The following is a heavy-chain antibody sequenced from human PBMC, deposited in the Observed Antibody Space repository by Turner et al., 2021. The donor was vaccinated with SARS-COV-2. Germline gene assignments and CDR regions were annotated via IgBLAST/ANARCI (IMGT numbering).Heavy chain of an antibody. CDR3: ARSGTGRYFDWLLLIDY. D-gene: IGHD3-9*01. CDR2: MYTSGST. V-gene: IGHV4-4*07. Sequence: QVQLQESGPGLVKPSQTLSLTCTVSGDSISGYSWRWIRQPAGKGLEWIGRMYTSGSTNYNPSLKSRVTMSLDSSKNQFYLKLNSVTAADTAMYYCARSGTGRYFDWLLLIDYWGQGTLVTVSS. CDR1: GDSISGYS. J-gene: IGHJ4*02.